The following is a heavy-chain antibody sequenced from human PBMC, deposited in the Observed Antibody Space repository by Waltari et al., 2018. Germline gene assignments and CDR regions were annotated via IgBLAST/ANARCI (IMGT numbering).Heavy chain of an antibody. CDR1: GGSFSGYY. Sequence: QVQLQQWGAGLLKPSETLSLTCAVYGGSFSGYYWSWIRQPPGKGLEWTGEINHSGSTNYNPSLKSRVTISVDTSKNQFSLKLSSVTAADTAVYYCARVGYSYGLGLGDYWGQGTLVTVSS. CDR2: INHSGST. V-gene: IGHV4-34*01. D-gene: IGHD5-18*01. J-gene: IGHJ4*02. CDR3: ARVGYSYGLGLGDY.